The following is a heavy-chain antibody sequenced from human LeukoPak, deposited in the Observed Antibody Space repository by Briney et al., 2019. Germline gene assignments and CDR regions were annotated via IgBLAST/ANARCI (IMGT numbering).Heavy chain of an antibody. CDR3: ARGPDPYCSSTSCYAFDY. CDR1: GGSISSYY. D-gene: IGHD2-2*01. V-gene: IGHV4-4*07. CDR2: IYTSGST. Sequence: PSETLSLTCTVSGGSISSYYWSWIRQPAGKGLEWIGRIYTSGSTNYNPSLKSRVTMSVDTPKNQFSLKLSSVTAADTAVYYCARGPDPYCSSTSCYAFDYWGQGTLVTVSS. J-gene: IGHJ4*02.